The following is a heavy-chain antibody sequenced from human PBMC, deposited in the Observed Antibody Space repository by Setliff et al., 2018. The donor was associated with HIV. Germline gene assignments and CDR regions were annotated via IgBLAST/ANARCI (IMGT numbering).Heavy chain of an antibody. Sequence: LSLTCAVSAVSISSGPYYWGWIRQPPGKGLEWIGSVHCSGSTYHNPSLNSRATTSIDTPKNQFSLKLNSVTAAGTAVYYCARLSGGMVPNYWGPGTLVT. J-gene: IGHJ4*02. CDR1: AVSISSGPYY. V-gene: IGHV4-39*01. CDR3: ARLSGGMVPNY. D-gene: IGHD3-10*01. CDR2: VHCSGST.